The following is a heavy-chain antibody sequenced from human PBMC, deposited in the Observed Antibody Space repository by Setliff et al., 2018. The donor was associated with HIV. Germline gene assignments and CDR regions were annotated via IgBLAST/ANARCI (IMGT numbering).Heavy chain of an antibody. CDR2: FDSSGST. CDR3: AGDSNNVRGFYF. D-gene: IGHD3-16*01. CDR1: GGSISSNIY. V-gene: IGHV4-39*07. Sequence: SETLSLTCTVSGGSISSNIYWGWVRQSPKEGLEWIGSFDSSGSTYYNPSLKSRVTISRDTSKSQFSLKLSSVTAADTAVYYCAGDSNNVRGFYFWGQGTLVTVSS. J-gene: IGHJ5*01.